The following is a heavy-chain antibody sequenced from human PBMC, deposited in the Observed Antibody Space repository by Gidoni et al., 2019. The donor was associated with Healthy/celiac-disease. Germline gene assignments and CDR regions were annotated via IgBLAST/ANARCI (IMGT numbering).Heavy chain of an antibody. Sequence: DVQLVQSGAEANKPGESLRISCTGSAYSFTSYWISWVRQMPGKGLEWMGRIDPSDYYTNYSPSFKGHVTISADKSISTAYRQWSSLKASDTAMYYCARHVRWELPIYWGQGTLVTVSS. J-gene: IGHJ4*02. CDR3: ARHVRWELPIY. D-gene: IGHD1-26*01. CDR2: IDPSDYYT. V-gene: IGHV5-10-1*03. CDR1: AYSFTSYW.